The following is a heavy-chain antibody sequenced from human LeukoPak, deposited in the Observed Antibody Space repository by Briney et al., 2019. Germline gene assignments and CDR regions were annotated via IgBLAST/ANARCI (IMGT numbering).Heavy chain of an antibody. CDR2: ISSSSSYI. V-gene: IGHV3-21*01. CDR1: GFTFSSYS. J-gene: IGHJ6*03. CDR3: ARAVVVPAAILYYYIDV. Sequence: GGSLRLSCAASGFTFSSYSMNWVRQAPGKGLEWVSSISSSSSYIYYAYSVKGRFTISRDNAKTSLYLHMNSLRAEDTAVYYCARAVVVPAAILYYYIDVWGNGTTVTVSS. D-gene: IGHD2-2*02.